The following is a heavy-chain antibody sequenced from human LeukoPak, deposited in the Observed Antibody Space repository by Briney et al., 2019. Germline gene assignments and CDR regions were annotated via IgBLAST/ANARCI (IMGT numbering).Heavy chain of an antibody. D-gene: IGHD6-13*01. CDR2: IYSGGDT. CDR3: TRGSGSTWYSDY. Sequence: GGSLRLSCAASGFTFSSNYMNWVRQAPGKGLEWVSIIYSGGDTYYADSVTGRFTISRDNSKNTLYLQMNSLRAEDTAVYYCTRGSGSTWYSDYWGQGTLVTVSS. J-gene: IGHJ4*02. CDR1: GFTFSSNY. V-gene: IGHV3-66*02.